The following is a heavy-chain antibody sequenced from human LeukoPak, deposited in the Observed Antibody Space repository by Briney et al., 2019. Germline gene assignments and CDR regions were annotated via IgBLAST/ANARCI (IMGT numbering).Heavy chain of an antibody. V-gene: IGHV4-39*01. CDR3: ARRKPQGHFDY. CDR2: IYYSGST. CDR1: GGSLSSSSYY. Sequence: PSETLSLTCTVSGGSLSSSSYYWGWIRQPPGKGLEWIGSIYYSGSTYYNPSLKSRVTISVDTSKNQFSLKLSSVTAADTAVYYCARRKPQGHFDYWGQGTLVTVSS. J-gene: IGHJ4*02.